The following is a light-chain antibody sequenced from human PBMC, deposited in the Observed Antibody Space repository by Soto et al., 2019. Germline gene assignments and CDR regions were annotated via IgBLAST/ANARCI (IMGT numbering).Light chain of an antibody. CDR2: ASS. CDR1: QSVSIY. J-gene: IGKJ2*01. V-gene: IGKV1-39*01. CDR3: QQSYSTPT. Sequence: DIQMTQSPSSLSASVGDRVTITCRTSQSVSIYVNWYQQKPGKAPILLIYASSSLQSGVPSRFSGSGSGTDFTLTISSLEPEDFANYYCQQSYSTPTFGQGTKVDIK.